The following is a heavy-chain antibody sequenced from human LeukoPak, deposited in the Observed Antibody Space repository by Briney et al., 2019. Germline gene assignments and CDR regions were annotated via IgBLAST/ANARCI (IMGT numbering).Heavy chain of an antibody. CDR2: IYWNDDK. CDR1: GFSLSTSGVG. J-gene: IGHJ5*02. V-gene: IGHV2-5*01. D-gene: IGHD2-2*01. Sequence: SGPTLVNPTQTLTLTCTFSGFSLSTSGVGVGWIRQPPGKALEWHALIYWNDDKRYSPSLKSRLTITKDTSKNQVVLTMTNMDPVDTATYYCAHRTSSPAAIHNWFDPWGQGTLVTVSS. CDR3: AHRTSSPAAIHNWFDP.